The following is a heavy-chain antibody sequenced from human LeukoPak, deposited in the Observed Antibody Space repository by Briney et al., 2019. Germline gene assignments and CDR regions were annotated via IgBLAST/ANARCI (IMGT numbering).Heavy chain of an antibody. Sequence: ASVKVSCKAPGYTFTVYYMHWVRQAPGQGLEWMGRINPNSGGTNYAQKFQGRVTMTRDTSISTAYMELSRLRSDDTAVYYCARTYSSSWGLDYWGQGTLVTVSS. CDR3: ARTYSSSWGLDY. D-gene: IGHD6-13*01. J-gene: IGHJ4*02. V-gene: IGHV1-2*06. CDR2: INPNSGGT. CDR1: GYTFTVYY.